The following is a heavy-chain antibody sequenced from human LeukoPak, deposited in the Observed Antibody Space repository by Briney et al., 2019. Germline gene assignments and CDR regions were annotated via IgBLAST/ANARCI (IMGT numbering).Heavy chain of an antibody. CDR2: IYYSGSA. D-gene: IGHD5-18*01. J-gene: IGHJ4*02. Sequence: ETLSLTFTVSGGSLSSSSYYWGWIRQPPGKGLEWIGSIYYSGSAYYNPSLNSRVTISVDTSKNQFSLRLTSVTAADTAVYYCARHARPTGGHTYGPIDYCGQGTLVTVSS. CDR3: ARHARPTGGHTYGPIDY. V-gene: IGHV4-39*01. CDR1: GGSLSSSSYY.